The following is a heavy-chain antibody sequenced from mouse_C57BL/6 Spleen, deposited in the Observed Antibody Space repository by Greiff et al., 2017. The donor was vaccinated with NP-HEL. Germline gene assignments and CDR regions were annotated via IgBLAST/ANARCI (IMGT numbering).Heavy chain of an antibody. V-gene: IGHV1-82*01. CDR3: ASSDETY. CDR2: IYPGDGDT. J-gene: IGHJ3*01. Sequence: QVHVKQSGPELVKPGASVKISCKASGYAFSSSWMNWVKQRPGKGLEWIGRIYPGDGDTNYNGKFKGKATLTADKSSSTAYMQLSSLTSEDSAVYFCASSDETYWGQGTLVTVSA. CDR1: GYAFSSSW.